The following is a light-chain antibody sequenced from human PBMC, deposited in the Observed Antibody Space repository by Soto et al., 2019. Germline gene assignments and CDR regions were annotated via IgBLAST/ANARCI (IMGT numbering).Light chain of an antibody. CDR3: QQRHMWPIT. CDR2: DAY. V-gene: IGKV3-11*01. CDR1: QSFRGL. Sequence: EVVLTQSPVTLSLSPGGRATLSCRASQSFRGLLAWYQQKPGQAPRLIIYDAYNRATGIPPRFSGSGSGTDFTLTISSLEPEDAAVYYCQQRHMWPITLGQGTRLEIK. J-gene: IGKJ5*01.